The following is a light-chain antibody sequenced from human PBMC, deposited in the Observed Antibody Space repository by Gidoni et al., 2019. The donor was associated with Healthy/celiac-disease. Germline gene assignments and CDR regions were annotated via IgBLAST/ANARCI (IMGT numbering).Light chain of an antibody. CDR1: QGISNS. V-gene: IGKV1-27*01. CDR3: QKYNSAPQT. J-gene: IGKJ1*01. CDR2: GAS. Sequence: DIKMTQSPSSLSASVGYRVTITCRTRQGISNSLAWYQQKPGRVPKLLIYGASTLQSGVPSRFSGSGSGTDFTLTISSLQPEDVATYYCQKYNSAPQTFXQXTKVEIK.